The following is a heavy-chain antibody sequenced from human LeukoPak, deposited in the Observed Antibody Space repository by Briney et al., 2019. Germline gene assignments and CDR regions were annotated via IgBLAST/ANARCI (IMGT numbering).Heavy chain of an antibody. V-gene: IGHV3-48*03. D-gene: IGHD3-16*01. J-gene: IGHJ4*02. Sequence: GGSLRLSCAASGFTFNSYEMNWVRQAPGKGLEWVSYINSGGSAIYYADSVKGRFTISRDNAKNSLYLQMNSLRAEDTAVYYCARDKLVGGATLFDYWGQGTLVTVSS. CDR2: INSGGSAI. CDR1: GFTFNSYE. CDR3: ARDKLVGGATLFDY.